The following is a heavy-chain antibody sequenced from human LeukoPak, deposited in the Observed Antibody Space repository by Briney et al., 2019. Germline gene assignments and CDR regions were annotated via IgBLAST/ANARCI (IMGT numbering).Heavy chain of an antibody. J-gene: IGHJ5*01. CDR1: AFIFDDYA. CDR2: INWNSGRT. D-gene: IGHD6-13*01. V-gene: IGHV3-9*01. CDR3: AKDQTSGIAGPFDS. Sequence: GGSLRLSCAASAFIFDDYAMHWVRQAPGKGLEWVSGINWNSGRTVYADSVKGRFTISRDNAKNALYLQMNSLRTEDTAFYYCAKDQTSGIAGPFDSWGQGTLVTVSS.